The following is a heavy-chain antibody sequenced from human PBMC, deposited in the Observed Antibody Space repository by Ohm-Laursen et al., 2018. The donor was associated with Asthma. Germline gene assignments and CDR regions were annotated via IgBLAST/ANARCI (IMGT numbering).Heavy chain of an antibody. J-gene: IGHJ4*02. CDR3: ARARSGSSYDY. V-gene: IGHV3-74*01. D-gene: IGHD1-26*01. CDR2: LNTDGSGT. CDR1: GFTFSNYW. Sequence: SLRLSCAASGFTFSNYWMHWVRQAPGKGPVWVSRLNTDGSGTWYADSVKGRFTISRDNAKNTLYLQMNSLRAEDTAVYYCARARSGSSYDYWGQGTLVTVSS.